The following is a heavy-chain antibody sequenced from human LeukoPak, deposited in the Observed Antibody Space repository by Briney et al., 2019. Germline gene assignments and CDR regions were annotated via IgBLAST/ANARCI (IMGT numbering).Heavy chain of an antibody. CDR3: ANWIDCSSTSCLGNYYYGMDV. CDR1: GFTFSSYA. V-gene: IGHV3-23*01. D-gene: IGHD2-2*01. Sequence: GGSLRLSCAASGFTFSSYAMSWVRQAPGKGLEWVSAISGSGGSTYYADSVKGRFTIPRDNSKNTLYLQMNSLRAEDTAVYYCANWIDCSSTSCLGNYYYGMDVWGQGTTVTVSS. CDR2: ISGSGGST. J-gene: IGHJ6*02.